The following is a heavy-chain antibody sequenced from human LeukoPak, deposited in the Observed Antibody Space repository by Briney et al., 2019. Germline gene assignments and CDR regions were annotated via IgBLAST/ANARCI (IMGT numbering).Heavy chain of an antibody. CDR1: GFTFSSYG. V-gene: IGHV3-33*01. Sequence: PGGSLRLSCAAPGFTFSSYGMHWVRQAPGKGLEWVAVIWYDGSNKYYADSVKGRFNISRDNSKNTLYLQMNSLRAEDTAVYYCARGIAAAATNWFDPWGQGTLVTVSS. J-gene: IGHJ5*02. D-gene: IGHD6-13*01. CDR2: IWYDGSNK. CDR3: ARGIAAAATNWFDP.